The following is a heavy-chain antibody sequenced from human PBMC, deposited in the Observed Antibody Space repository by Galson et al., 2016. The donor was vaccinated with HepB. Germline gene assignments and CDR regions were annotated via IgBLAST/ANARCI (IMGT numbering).Heavy chain of an antibody. CDR3: VKDKAGSITAAGTFQH. J-gene: IGHJ1*01. V-gene: IGHV3-9*01. Sequence: SLRLSCAASGFTFDDFAIHWVRRAPRKGLEWVAGIGWNSGTIGYAESVKGRFTISRDNAKNFVSLQMNSLRPEDTALYYCVKDKAGSITAAGTFQHWGQGTLVTVSS. CDR2: IGWNSGTI. CDR1: GFTFDDFA. D-gene: IGHD6-13*01.